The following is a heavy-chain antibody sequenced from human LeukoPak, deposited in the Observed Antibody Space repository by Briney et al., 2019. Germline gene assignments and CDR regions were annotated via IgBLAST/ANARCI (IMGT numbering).Heavy chain of an antibody. V-gene: IGHV3-30*18. Sequence: GRSLRLSCAASGFTFSSYGMHWVRQAPGKGLEWVAVISYDGSSETYADSVKGRFTISRDNSKNTLSLQMNSLRAEDTAVYYCANEGYDGSGSYPDNWGQGTLVSVSS. CDR3: ANEGYDGSGSYPDN. J-gene: IGHJ4*02. D-gene: IGHD3-10*01. CDR2: ISYDGSSE. CDR1: GFTFSSYG.